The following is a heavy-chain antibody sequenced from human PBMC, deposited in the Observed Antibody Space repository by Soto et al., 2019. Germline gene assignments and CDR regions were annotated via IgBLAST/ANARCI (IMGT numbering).Heavy chain of an antibody. Sequence: GASVKVSCKASGGTFSSYAISWVRQAPGQGLEWMGGIIPIFGTANYAQKFQGRVTITADESTSTAYMELSSLRSEDTAVYYCARVNGGTTVVVYNWFDPWGQGTLVTV. CDR3: ARVNGGTTVVVYNWFDP. V-gene: IGHV1-69*13. D-gene: IGHD1-7*01. CDR2: IIPIFGTA. J-gene: IGHJ5*02. CDR1: GGTFSSYA.